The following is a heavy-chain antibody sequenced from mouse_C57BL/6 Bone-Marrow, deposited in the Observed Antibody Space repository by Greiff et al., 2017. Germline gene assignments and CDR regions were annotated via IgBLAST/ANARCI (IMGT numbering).Heavy chain of an antibody. D-gene: IGHD2-1*01. CDR2: IYPGGGYT. V-gene: IGHV1-63*01. CDR1: GYTFTNYW. CDR3: ARIYYGKGYAMDY. Sequence: QVQLKQSGAELVRPGTSVKMSCKASGYTFTNYWIGWAKQRPGHGLEWIGDIYPGGGYTNYNEKFKGKATLTADKSSSTAYMQFSSLTSEDSAIYYCARIYYGKGYAMDYWSQGTSVTVSS. J-gene: IGHJ4*01.